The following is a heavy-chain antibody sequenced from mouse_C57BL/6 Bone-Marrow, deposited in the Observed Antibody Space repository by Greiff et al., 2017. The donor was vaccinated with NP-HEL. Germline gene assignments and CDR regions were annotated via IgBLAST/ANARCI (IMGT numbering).Heavy chain of an antibody. CDR2: IYPGDGDT. Sequence: VQLQQSGPELVKPGASVKISCKASGYAFSSSWMNWVKQRPGKGLEWIGRIYPGDGDTNYNGKFKGKATLTADKSSSTAYMQLSSLTSEDSAVYFCAKDTTVVEFDYWGQGTTLTVSS. J-gene: IGHJ2*01. CDR3: AKDTTVVEFDY. CDR1: GYAFSSSW. V-gene: IGHV1-82*01. D-gene: IGHD1-1*01.